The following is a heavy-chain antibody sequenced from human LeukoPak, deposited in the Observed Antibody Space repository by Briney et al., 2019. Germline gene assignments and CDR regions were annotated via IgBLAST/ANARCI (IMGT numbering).Heavy chain of an antibody. D-gene: IGHD2-2*01. V-gene: IGHV3-30*02. CDR3: AKNIEYQFDY. J-gene: IGHJ4*02. CDR2: IRYDGSNK. Sequence: GGSLRLSCAASGFTFSSYGMHWVRQAPGKGLEWVGFIRYDGSNKYYADSVKGRFTISRDNSKNTLYLQMNSLRAEDTAVYYCAKNIEYQFDYWGQGTLVTVSS. CDR1: GFTFSSYG.